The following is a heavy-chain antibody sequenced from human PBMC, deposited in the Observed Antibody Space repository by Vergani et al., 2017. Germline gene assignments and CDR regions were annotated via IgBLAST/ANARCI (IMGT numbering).Heavy chain of an antibody. CDR2: INWNSGSI. J-gene: IGHJ6*02. D-gene: IGHD1-26*01. CDR1: GFTFDDYA. CDR3: AKATGSSTGSYGMDV. V-gene: IGHV3-9*01. Sequence: EVQLVESGGGLVQPGRSLRLSCAASGFTFDDYAMHWVRQAPGKGLEWVSGINWNSGSIGYADSVKGRFTISRDNAKNSLYLQMNSLRAEDTALYYCAKATGSSTGSYGMDVWGQGTTVTVSS.